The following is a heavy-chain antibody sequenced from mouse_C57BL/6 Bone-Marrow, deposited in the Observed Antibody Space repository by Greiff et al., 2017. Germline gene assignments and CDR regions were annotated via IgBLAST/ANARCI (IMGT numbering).Heavy chain of an antibody. CDR3: ARGLTVDY. Sequence: EVKVVESGPELVKPGASVKISCTASGYSFTGYYMNWVKQSPEKSLEWIGEINPSTGGTTYNQKFKAKATLTVDKSSSTAYMQLKSLTSEDSAVYYCARGLTVDYWGQGTTLTVSS. V-gene: IGHV1-42*01. CDR2: INPSTGGT. D-gene: IGHD4-1*01. CDR1: GYSFTGYY. J-gene: IGHJ2*01.